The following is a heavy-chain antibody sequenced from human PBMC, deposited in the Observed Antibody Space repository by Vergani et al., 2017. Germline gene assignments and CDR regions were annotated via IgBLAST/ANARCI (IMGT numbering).Heavy chain of an antibody. J-gene: IGHJ4*03. CDR2: ISYDGSNK. D-gene: IGHD6-19*01. Sequence: QVQLVESGGGVVQPGRSLRLSCAASGFTFSSYAMHWVRQAPGKGLEWVAVISYDGSNKYYADSVKGRFTISRDKSKNTLYLQMNSLRAEDTAVYYCARDPYSSGWYQGFDYWGQGTTVTVSS. CDR1: GFTFSSYA. CDR3: ARDPYSSGWYQGFDY. V-gene: IGHV3-30-3*01.